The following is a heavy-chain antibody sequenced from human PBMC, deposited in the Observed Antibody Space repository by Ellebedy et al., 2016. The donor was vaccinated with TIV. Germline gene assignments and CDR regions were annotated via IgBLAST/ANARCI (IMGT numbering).Heavy chain of an antibody. CDR3: ARDLQFGPRESFDF. CDR1: GFTFSSYA. D-gene: IGHD3-10*01. V-gene: IGHV3-30-3*01. CDR2: ISYDGANK. J-gene: IGHJ4*02. Sequence: GESLKISCAASGFTFSSYAIHWVRQAPGKGLEWVALISYDGANKYFADSVKGRFTISRDNSNNTLHLQMNSLRADDTAVYYCARDLQFGPRESFDFWGQGTLVTVSS.